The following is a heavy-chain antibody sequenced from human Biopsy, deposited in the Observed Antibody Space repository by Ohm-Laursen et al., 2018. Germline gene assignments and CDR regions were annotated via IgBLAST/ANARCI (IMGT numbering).Heavy chain of an antibody. Sequence: SQTLSLTCSVSNASVKTSGYFWAWIRQRPGKGLEWIGYISYNERTHYNPSLKSRLAISFDTSNNRISLQLRSVSVADTAVYYCVREPKTGTAEAWYFDLWGRGSPVTVPS. J-gene: IGHJ2*01. CDR1: NASVKTSGYF. CDR3: VREPKTGTAEAWYFDL. D-gene: IGHD3-9*01. V-gene: IGHV4-31*03. CDR2: ISYNERT.